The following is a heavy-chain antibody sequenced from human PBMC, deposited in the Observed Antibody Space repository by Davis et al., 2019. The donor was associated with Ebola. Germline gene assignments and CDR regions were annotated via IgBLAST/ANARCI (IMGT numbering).Heavy chain of an antibody. V-gene: IGHV3-21*01. CDR3: ARGRHDSSGYFY. CDR1: GFTFSSYS. D-gene: IGHD3-22*01. CDR2: ISSSSSYI. Sequence: GESLKISCAASGFTFSSYSMNWVRQAPGKGLEWVSSISSSSSYIYYADSVKGRFTISRDNAKNSLYLQINSLRAEDTAVYYCARGRHDSSGYFYWGQGTLVTVSS. J-gene: IGHJ4*02.